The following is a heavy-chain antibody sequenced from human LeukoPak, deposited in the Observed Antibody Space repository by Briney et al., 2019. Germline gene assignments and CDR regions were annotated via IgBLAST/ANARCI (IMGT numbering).Heavy chain of an antibody. J-gene: IGHJ4*02. CDR2: IIPIFGTA. V-gene: IGHV1-69*05. CDR1: GGTFSSYA. CDR3: ARDYGSSDFDY. D-gene: IGHD6-13*01. Sequence: SVKVSCKASGGTFSSYAISWVRQAPGQGLEWMGGIIPIFGTANYAQKLQGRVTMTTDTSTSTAYMELRSLRSDDTAVYYCARDYGSSDFDYWGQGTLVTVSS.